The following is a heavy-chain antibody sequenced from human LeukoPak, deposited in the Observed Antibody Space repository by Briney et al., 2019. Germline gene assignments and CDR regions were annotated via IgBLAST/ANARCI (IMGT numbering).Heavy chain of an antibody. CDR2: IYYSGST. CDR3: ARTSKVVVAAEGAFDI. Sequence: SETLSLTCSVSGGSISSSSYYWGWIRQPPGKGLEWIGSIYYSGSTYYNPSLKSRVTISVDTSKNQFSLKLSSVTAADTAVYYCARTSKVVVAAEGAFDIWGQGTMVTVSS. J-gene: IGHJ3*02. D-gene: IGHD2-15*01. V-gene: IGHV4-39*07. CDR1: GGSISSSSYY.